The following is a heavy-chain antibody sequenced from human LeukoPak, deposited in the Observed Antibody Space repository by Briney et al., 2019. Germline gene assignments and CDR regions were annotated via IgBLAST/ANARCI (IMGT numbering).Heavy chain of an antibody. J-gene: IGHJ5*02. Sequence: SETLSLTCTISGGSISSGGYYWSWIRQHPGKGLEWIGYIYYSGSTYYNPSLKSRVTISVDTSKNQFSLKLSSVTAADTAVYYCARERAHILTGYDWFDPWGQGTLVTVSS. CDR3: ARERAHILTGYDWFDP. V-gene: IGHV4-31*03. CDR1: GGSISSGGYY. D-gene: IGHD3-9*01. CDR2: IYYSGST.